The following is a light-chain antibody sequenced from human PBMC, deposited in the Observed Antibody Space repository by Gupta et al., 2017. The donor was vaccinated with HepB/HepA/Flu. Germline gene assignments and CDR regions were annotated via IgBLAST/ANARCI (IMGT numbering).Light chain of an antibody. CDR1: HYIYKY. Sequence: IQITPSPSSLSASVGDRVTIPCQASHYIYKYLNWYQQRPGKGPDLLIYDASNLETGVPSRFSGSGSGTDFTLTIRSLQPEDFATYDGQQYNDLHDTFGQGTQIEI. CDR3: QQYNDLHDT. CDR2: DAS. V-gene: IGKV1-33*01. J-gene: IGKJ2*01.